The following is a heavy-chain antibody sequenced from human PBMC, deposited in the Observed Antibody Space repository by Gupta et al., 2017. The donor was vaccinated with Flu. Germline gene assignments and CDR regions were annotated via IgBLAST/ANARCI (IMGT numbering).Heavy chain of an antibody. J-gene: IGHJ4*02. Sequence: QVQVVQSGAEEKKPGASVKVSCKASGYIFTGAYMHWVRQVPGQGLEWMGKINPDNGATDSAQKFQGRVTMTRDTSISTIYMELTRLTFDDTAVYFCARDLKGRSDWSDDYWGQGTLVIVSS. V-gene: IGHV1-2*02. CDR1: GYIFTGAY. CDR2: INPDNGAT. D-gene: IGHD3-9*01. CDR3: ARDLKGRSDWSDDY.